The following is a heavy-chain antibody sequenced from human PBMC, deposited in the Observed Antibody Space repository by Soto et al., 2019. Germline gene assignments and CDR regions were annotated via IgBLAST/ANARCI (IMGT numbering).Heavy chain of an antibody. V-gene: IGHV3-23*01. Sequence: QAGGSLRLSCAASGFTFSSYAMSWVRQAPGKGLEWVSAISGSGGSTYYADSVKGRFTISRDNSKNTLYLQMDSLRAEDTAVYYCAKDKTEGSGWFDPWGQGTLVTVSS. CDR1: GFTFSSYA. J-gene: IGHJ5*02. CDR2: ISGSGGST. CDR3: AKDKTEGSGWFDP.